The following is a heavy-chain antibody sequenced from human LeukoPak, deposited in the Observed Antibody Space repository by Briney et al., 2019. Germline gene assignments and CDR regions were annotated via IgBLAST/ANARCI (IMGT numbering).Heavy chain of an antibody. CDR1: GYTFTGNY. J-gene: IGHJ2*01. D-gene: IGHD3-3*01. CDR2: INCNSGDT. Sequence: ASVKVSCKASGYTFTGNYILWVRQAPGQGLEWMGWINCNSGDTNYAPRFQGRVSMTRDTSINTAYMDMSMLRSDDTAVYYCARAFLLLEWPLEYFDLWGRGTLVTVSS. V-gene: IGHV1-2*02. CDR3: ARAFLLLEWPLEYFDL.